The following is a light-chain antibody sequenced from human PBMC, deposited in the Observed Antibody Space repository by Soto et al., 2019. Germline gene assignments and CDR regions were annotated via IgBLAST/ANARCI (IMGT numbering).Light chain of an antibody. V-gene: IGKV3-20*01. J-gene: IGKJ4*01. CDR3: QQYGSPPLT. Sequence: EIVLTQSPGTLSLSPGERATLSCRASQSVDSNYVAWYEQKPGQAPRLLIYGASTRATGIPDRFSGSGSGTDFTLTISRLEPEDFAVYYCQQYGSPPLTFGGGTKVEI. CDR1: QSVDSNY. CDR2: GAS.